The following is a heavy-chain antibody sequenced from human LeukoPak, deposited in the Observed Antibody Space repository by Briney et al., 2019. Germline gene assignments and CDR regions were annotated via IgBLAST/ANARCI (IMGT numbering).Heavy chain of an antibody. CDR1: GYSFTNYW. D-gene: IGHD4-17*01. J-gene: IGHJ5*02. V-gene: IGHV5-51*01. Sequence: GESLKISCEGPGYSFTNYWIGWVRQMPGKGLEWMGIIYPGDSDTRYSPSFQGQVTISADKSISTAYLQWSSLKASDTAMYYCARWATTVTTNNWFDPWAREPWSPSPQ. CDR2: IYPGDSDT. CDR3: ARWATTVTTNNWFDP.